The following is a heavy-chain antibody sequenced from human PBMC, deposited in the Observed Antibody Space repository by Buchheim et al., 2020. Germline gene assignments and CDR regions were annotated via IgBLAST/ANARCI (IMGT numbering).Heavy chain of an antibody. V-gene: IGHV4-61*01. J-gene: IGHJ4*02. Sequence: VQLQESGPGLVKPSETLSLTCSVFGDSVSSGTFYWSWIRRPPGKGLEWIGYAFYSRRTNYNPSLKNRVSISLQSPKNQFSLRLNSVTAADTAVYYCARRRRCGGDCYSIDYWGQGT. CDR1: GDSVSSGTFY. CDR2: AFYSRRT. D-gene: IGHD2-21*02. CDR3: ARRRRCGGDCYSIDY.